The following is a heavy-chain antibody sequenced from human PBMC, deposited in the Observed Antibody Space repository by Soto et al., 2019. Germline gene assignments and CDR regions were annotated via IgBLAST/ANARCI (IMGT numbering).Heavy chain of an antibody. CDR3: ARGYSHYAH. CDR2: TYYSGPT. J-gene: IGHJ4*02. CDR1: GGSVSRDSNF. V-gene: IGHV4-61*01. Sequence: SETLSLTCTVSGGSVSRDSNFWSWIRQPPGKGLEWIGYTYYSGPTRYNPSLESRVTISIDSSKNQVSLNLTSVTAADTAVYYCARGYSHYAHWGRGTLVTVSS. D-gene: IGHD4-4*01.